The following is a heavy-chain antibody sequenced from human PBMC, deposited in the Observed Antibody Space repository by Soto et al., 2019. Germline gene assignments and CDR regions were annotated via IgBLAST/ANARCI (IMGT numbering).Heavy chain of an antibody. CDR1: GFTFSNHA. D-gene: IGHD4-17*01. V-gene: IGHV3-23*01. Sequence: EVQFLESGGGLVQPGGSLRLSCAVSGFTFSNHAVTWVRQAPRKGLEWVSTIDKPGGVTNYADSVKGRFTISRDNSKNAMFLQMSSLKVEDTAVYYCAKMSGVYGGWGQGTLVTVSS. J-gene: IGHJ4*02. CDR3: AKMSGVYGG. CDR2: IDKPGGVT.